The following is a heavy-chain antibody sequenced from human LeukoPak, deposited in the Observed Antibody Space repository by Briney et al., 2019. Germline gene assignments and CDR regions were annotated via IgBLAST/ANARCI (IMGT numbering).Heavy chain of an antibody. Sequence: SETLSLTCTVSGASISSYYWSWIRQPPGKGLEWLGDIYYSGSIKYNPSLKSRVTMSVDTSKNQFSLKPSSVTAADTAIYYCARENPSGYYNRPIDYWGQGTLVTVSS. CDR3: ARENPSGYYNRPIDY. CDR1: GASISSYY. V-gene: IGHV4-59*01. CDR2: IYYSGSI. D-gene: IGHD3-22*01. J-gene: IGHJ4*02.